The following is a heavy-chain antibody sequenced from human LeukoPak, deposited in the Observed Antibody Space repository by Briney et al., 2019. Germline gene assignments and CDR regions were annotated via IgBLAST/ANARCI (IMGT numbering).Heavy chain of an antibody. V-gene: IGHV3-7*01. CDR3: ATRNNFEY. Sequence: GGSLRLSCAASGFTFSNAWMNWVRQAPGKGLEWVANIRYDGSEIGYGESVEGRFIISRDNSKNSVYLQMNSLRAEDTGVYYCATRNNFEYWGQGTLVTVSS. CDR2: IRYDGSEI. CDR1: GFTFSNAW. J-gene: IGHJ4*02.